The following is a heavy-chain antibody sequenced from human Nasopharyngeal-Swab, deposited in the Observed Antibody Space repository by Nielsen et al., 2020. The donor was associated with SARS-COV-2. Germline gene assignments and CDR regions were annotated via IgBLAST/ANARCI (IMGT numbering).Heavy chain of an antibody. D-gene: IGHD3-9*01. V-gene: IGHV3-11*04. Sequence: WIRQPPGKGLEWISFISSGGTTIYYADSVKGRFTISRDNAKNTLYLQMNSLRAEDTAVYYCARGLTGYYVDYWGQGTLVTVSS. CDR2: ISSGGTTI. CDR3: ARGLTGYYVDY. J-gene: IGHJ4*02.